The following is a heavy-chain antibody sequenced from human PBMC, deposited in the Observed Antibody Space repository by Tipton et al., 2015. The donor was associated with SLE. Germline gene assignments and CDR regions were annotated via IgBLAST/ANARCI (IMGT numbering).Heavy chain of an antibody. CDR2: IYYSGST. CDR3: ARAPQGIFDY. D-gene: IGHD2-15*01. V-gene: IGHV4-59*01. CDR1: GGSISSYY. Sequence: LRLSCTVSGGSISSYYWSWIRQPPGKGLEWIGYIYYSGSTNYNPSLKSRVTISVDTSKNQFSLKLTSVTAADTAVYYCARAPQGIFDYWGQGTLVTVSS. J-gene: IGHJ4*02.